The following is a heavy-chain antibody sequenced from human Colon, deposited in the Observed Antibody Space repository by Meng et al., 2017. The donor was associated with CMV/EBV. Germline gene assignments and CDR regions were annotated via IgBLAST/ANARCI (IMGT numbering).Heavy chain of an antibody. Sequence: VQPVRRVQTAGYSVKLACKASGCSVSSYAISWVRQAPGQGLEWREGIIRMFGTTTYVQKFQGRLTITADGSTTTAYMELSSLTSENTAVYYGARDGECVRGVYSPGYWGQGTLVTVSS. CDR3: ARDGECVRGVYSPGY. V-gene: IGHV1-69*01. CDR2: IIRMFGTT. D-gene: IGHD3-10*01. CDR1: GCSVSSYA. J-gene: IGHJ4*02.